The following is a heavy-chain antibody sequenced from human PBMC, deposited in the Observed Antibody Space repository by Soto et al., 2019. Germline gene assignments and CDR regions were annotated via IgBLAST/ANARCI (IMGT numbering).Heavy chain of an antibody. CDR1: XXTFSSYA. J-gene: IGHJ4*02. Sequence: EVQLLESGGGLVQPGGXLRLSCAASXXTFSSYAMSWVRQAPGKGLEWVSAISGGTSSTYYADSVKGRFTISRDNSKNTLYLQMNSLRAEDTAVYYCAKERWAAAGTPTLDYWGQGTLVTVSS. CDR2: ISGGTSST. CDR3: AKERWAAAGTPTLDY. V-gene: IGHV3-23*01. D-gene: IGHD6-13*01.